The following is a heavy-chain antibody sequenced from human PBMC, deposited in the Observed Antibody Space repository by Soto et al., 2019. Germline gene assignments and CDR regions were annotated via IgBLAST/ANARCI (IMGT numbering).Heavy chain of an antibody. CDR3: IGTYSGSSRRLDY. Sequence: EVQLVESGGGLVKPGGSLRLSCAASGFTFSNAWMTWVRQAPGKGLEWVGRVKSKTDGGTIDYAAPVKDRFTISRDDSKNTLYLQMNSLKTEYTAVYYCIGTYSGSSRRLDYWGQGTLVTVSS. V-gene: IGHV3-15*01. CDR2: VKSKTDGGTI. D-gene: IGHD5-12*01. J-gene: IGHJ4*02. CDR1: GFTFSNAW.